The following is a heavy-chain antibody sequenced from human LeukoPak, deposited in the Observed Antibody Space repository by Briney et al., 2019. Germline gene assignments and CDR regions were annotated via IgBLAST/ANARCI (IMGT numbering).Heavy chain of an antibody. CDR2: INHSGST. CDR3: AILPSYCDFVRGLPPGLGFDP. CDR1: GGTFSNYY. Sequence: SETLSLTCAASGGTFSNYYMSWVRQPPGKGLEWIGEINHSGSTNYNPSLKSRVTISVDTSKNQFSLKLSSVTAADTAVYYCAILPSYCDFVRGLPPGLGFDPWGQGTLVTVSS. V-gene: IGHV4-34*08. D-gene: IGHD3-3*01. J-gene: IGHJ5*02.